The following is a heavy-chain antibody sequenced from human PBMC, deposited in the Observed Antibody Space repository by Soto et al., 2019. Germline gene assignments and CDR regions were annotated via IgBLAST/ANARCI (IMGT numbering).Heavy chain of an antibody. CDR1: GFSFSSYS. Sequence: PGGSLRLSCAASGFSFSSYSMNWLRQAPGKGLEWPPPINNDGRDTTHADPVKGRFTISRDNAKNTVYLQMNSLRAADTAVYYCVRDKPHNRFDPWGDGTPVTV. CDR3: VRDKPHNRFDP. CDR2: INNDGRDT. J-gene: IGHJ5*02. V-gene: IGHV3-74*01.